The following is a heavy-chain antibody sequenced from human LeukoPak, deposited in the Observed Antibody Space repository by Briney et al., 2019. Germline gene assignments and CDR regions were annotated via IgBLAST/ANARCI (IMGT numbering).Heavy chain of an antibody. D-gene: IGHD3-3*01. CDR1: GGSISSGNYY. Sequence: PSETLSLTCTVSGGSISSGNYYWSGIRQPPGKGLEWSGYIYYSGSTYYNPSLKSRVSISVATSKNHFSLNLSSVTAADTAVYHCARWRYDFWSGSIDYWGQGTLVTVSS. CDR3: ARWRYDFWSGSIDY. CDR2: IYYSGST. J-gene: IGHJ4*02. V-gene: IGHV4-30-4*08.